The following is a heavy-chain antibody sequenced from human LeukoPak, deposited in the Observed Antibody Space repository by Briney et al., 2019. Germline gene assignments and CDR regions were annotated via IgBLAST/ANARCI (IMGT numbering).Heavy chain of an antibody. CDR2: TYYRSKWYN. CDR1: GDSVSSNSAA. D-gene: IGHD6-19*01. CDR3: ASSGEWGSGWSYGMDV. V-gene: IGHV6-1*01. Sequence: SQTLSLTCAISGDSVSSNSAAWNWIRQSPSRGLEWLGRTYYRSKWYNDYAVSVKSRITINPDTSKNQFSLQLNSVTPEDTAVYYCASSGEWGSGWSYGMDVWGQGTTVTVSS. J-gene: IGHJ6*02.